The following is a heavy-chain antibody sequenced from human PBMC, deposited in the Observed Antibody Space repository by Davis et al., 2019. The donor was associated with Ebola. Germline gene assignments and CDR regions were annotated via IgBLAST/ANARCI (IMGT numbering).Heavy chain of an antibody. V-gene: IGHV1-8*01. J-gene: IGHJ4*02. CDR2: VDPYSGHT. D-gene: IGHD2-21*02. CDR1: GYIFSNYD. Sequence: ASVKVSCKASGYIFSNYDINWVRQASGQGLEWMGWVDPYSGHTGYVEKFKGRVTMTGDPSISTACMELSSLTIDDTAVYYCARGYSPKCRGGDCVNDFWGQGTLVTVSS. CDR3: ARGYSPKCRGGDCVNDF.